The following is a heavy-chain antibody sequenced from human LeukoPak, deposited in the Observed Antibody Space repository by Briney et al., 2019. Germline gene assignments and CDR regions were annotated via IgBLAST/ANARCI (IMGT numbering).Heavy chain of an antibody. CDR1: GYTFTSSG. D-gene: IGHD2-15*01. CDR2: INTHNGYS. J-gene: IGHJ4*02. Sequence: ASVTVSCMTSGYTFTSSGITWVRQAPGQGLEWMGWINTHNGYSKYAQRLQGRVTMTADTSTSTAYMELSSLTSDDTAVYFCAKNTTGGYSDSWGQGTLVTVSS. V-gene: IGHV1-18*01. CDR3: AKNTTGGYSDS.